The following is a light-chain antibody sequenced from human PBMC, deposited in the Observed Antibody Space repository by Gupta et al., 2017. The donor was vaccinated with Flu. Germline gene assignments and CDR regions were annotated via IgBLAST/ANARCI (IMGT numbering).Light chain of an antibody. J-gene: IGKJ3*01. V-gene: IGKV3-20*01. Sequence: EIVLTQSPGTLSLAPGDRATLSCRASQTIYANNLAWFQQIPGLPPRLVIYGASSRAIGIPDRFSGSGSGTDFTLTIDRLEPEDFAVYYCHHYSASPRTCGPGTKLDLK. CDR1: QTIYANN. CDR3: HHYSASPRT. CDR2: GAS.